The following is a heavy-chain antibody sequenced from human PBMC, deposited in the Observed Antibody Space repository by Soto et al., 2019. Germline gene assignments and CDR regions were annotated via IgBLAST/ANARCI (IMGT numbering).Heavy chain of an antibody. Sequence: SETLSLTCSVSGASISSRDYYWGWIRQTPGKGLEWIGNIDYNGVTYYNPSLKRRVTVSNDTSKNQFSLKVASVTAADTAIYYCGRVMIGTSRHTDSDYWGQGTQVTVSS. CDR3: GRVMIGTSRHTDSDY. J-gene: IGHJ4*02. CDR1: GASISSRDYY. D-gene: IGHD2-2*01. V-gene: IGHV4-39*01. CDR2: IDYNGVT.